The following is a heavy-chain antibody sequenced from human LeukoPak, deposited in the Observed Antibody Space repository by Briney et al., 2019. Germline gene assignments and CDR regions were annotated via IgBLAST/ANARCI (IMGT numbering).Heavy chain of an antibody. CDR1: GYTFTSYY. D-gene: IGHD3-22*01. V-gene: IGHV1-46*01. J-gene: IGHJ4*02. Sequence: ASVKVSCKASGYTFTSYYMHWVRQAPGQGLEWMGIINPSGGSTSYAQKFQGRVTMTRDTSTSTVYMELSSLKSEDTAVYYCARTYYYDSSGSHDFDYWGQGTLVTVSS. CDR2: INPSGGST. CDR3: ARTYYYDSSGSHDFDY.